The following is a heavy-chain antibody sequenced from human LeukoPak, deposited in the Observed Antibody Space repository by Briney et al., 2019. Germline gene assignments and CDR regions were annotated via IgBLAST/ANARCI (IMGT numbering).Heavy chain of an antibody. D-gene: IGHD6-13*01. V-gene: IGHV1-2*06. CDR2: INPNSGGT. J-gene: IGHJ4*02. CDR1: GGTFSSYA. CDR3: ARGEAAAPYYFDY. Sequence: ASVKVSCKASGGTFSSYAISWVRQAPGQGLEWMGRINPNSGGTNYAQKFQGRVTMTRDTSISTAYMELSRLRSDDTAVYYCARGEAAAPYYFDYWGQGTLVTVSS.